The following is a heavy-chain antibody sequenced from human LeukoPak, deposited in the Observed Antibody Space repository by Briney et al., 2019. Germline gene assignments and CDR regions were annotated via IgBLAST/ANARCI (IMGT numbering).Heavy chain of an antibody. J-gene: IGHJ3*02. CDR1: GFTFSSNA. Sequence: GGSLRLSCAASGFTFSSNAMSWVRQAPGKGLEWVSNIKQEGSEKYYVDSVKGRFTISRDNAKNSLYLQMNSLRAEDTAVYYCARAGYNGFDHAVFGIWGQGTVVTVSS. CDR2: IKQEGSEK. V-gene: IGHV3-7*01. D-gene: IGHD5-12*01. CDR3: ARAGYNGFDHAVFGI.